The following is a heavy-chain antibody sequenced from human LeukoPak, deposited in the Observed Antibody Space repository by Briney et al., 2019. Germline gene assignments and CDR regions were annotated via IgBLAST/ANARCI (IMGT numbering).Heavy chain of an antibody. D-gene: IGHD3-22*01. J-gene: IGHJ4*02. V-gene: IGHV3-74*01. CDR1: GFTFSSHW. Sequence: PGGSLRLSCAASGFTFSSHWMHWVRQAPGKGLVWVSRINSDGSTTSYADSVKGRFTISRDNAKNTLYLQMNSLRAEDTAVYYCARVMYYYHSSGSIAVYYFDYWSQGTLVTVSS. CDR3: ARVMYYYHSSGSIAVYYFDY. CDR2: INSDGSTT.